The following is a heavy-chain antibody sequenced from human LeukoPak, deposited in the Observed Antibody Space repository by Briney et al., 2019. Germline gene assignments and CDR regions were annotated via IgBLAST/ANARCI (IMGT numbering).Heavy chain of an antibody. V-gene: IGHV4-31*03. CDR2: IYYSGST. CDR1: GGSISSGGYY. D-gene: IGHD3-16*01. CDR3: GGGDSQGALDY. Sequence: SETLSLTCTVSGGSISSGGYYWSWIRQHPGKGLEWIGYIYYSGSTYYNPSLKSRVTISVDTSKNQFSLKLSSVTAADTAVYYCGGGDSQGALDYWGQGTLVTVSS. J-gene: IGHJ4*02.